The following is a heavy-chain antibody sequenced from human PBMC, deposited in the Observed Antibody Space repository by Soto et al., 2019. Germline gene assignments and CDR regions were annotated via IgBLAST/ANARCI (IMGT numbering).Heavy chain of an antibody. CDR3: ASTNLAANTAPFDY. V-gene: IGHV4-59*01. D-gene: IGHD2-15*01. J-gene: IGHJ4*02. CDR1: GGSISSYY. Sequence: SETLSLTCTVSGGSISSYYWSWIRQPPGKGLEWIGYIYYSGSTNYNPSLKSRVTISVDTSKNQFSLRLSSVTAADTAVYYCASTNLAANTAPFDYWGQGTLVTVSS. CDR2: IYYSGST.